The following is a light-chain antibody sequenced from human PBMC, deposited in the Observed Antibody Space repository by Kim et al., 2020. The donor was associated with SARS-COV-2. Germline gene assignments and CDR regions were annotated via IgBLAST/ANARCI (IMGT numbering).Light chain of an antibody. J-gene: IGKJ1*01. Sequence: LSPGERATLSGRASESVRNYLAWYRQKPGLAPRLLIFDASNRATDIPARFSGSGSGTDFTLTISSLEPEDSAVYYCQQRSNWPRTFGQGTKVDIK. CDR3: QQRSNWPRT. V-gene: IGKV3-11*01. CDR2: DAS. CDR1: ESVRNY.